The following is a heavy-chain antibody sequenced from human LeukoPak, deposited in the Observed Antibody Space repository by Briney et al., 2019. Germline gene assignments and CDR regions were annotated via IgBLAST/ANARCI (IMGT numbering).Heavy chain of an antibody. V-gene: IGHV1-18*01. CDR1: GYTFTSYG. J-gene: IGHJ4*02. CDR3: ARVRGRSGATSYY. Sequence: GASVKVSCKASGYTFTSYGISWVRQAPGQGLEWMGWISAYNGNTNYAQKLQGRVTMTRNTSISTAYMELSSLRSEDTAVYYCARVRGRSGATSYYWGQGTLVTVSS. D-gene: IGHD1-26*01. CDR2: ISAYNGNT.